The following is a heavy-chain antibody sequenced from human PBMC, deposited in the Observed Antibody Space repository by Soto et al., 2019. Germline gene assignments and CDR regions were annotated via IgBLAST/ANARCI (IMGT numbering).Heavy chain of an antibody. CDR2: IIPIFGTA. D-gene: IGHD5-18*01. Sequence: GASVKVSCKASGGTLSSYAISWVRQAPGQGLEWMGGIIPIFGTANYAQKFQGRVTITADKSTSTAYMELSSLRSEDTAVYYCARCEFTAMPLNYYYYGMDVWGQGTTVTVSS. J-gene: IGHJ6*02. CDR3: ARCEFTAMPLNYYYYGMDV. CDR1: GGTLSSYA. V-gene: IGHV1-69*06.